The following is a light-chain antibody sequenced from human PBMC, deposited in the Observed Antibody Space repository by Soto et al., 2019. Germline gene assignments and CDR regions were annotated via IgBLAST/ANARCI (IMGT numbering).Light chain of an antibody. CDR1: QDINNY. Sequence: DIQMTQSPSSLSASVGDRVTITCQASQDINNYVNWYQQKPGKAPKLLIFDASTLKTGVPSRFSGSGSGTHFSYTISSLQPEDIATYYCQQSNELVSFGQGTRLEIK. CDR3: QQSNELVS. J-gene: IGKJ5*01. CDR2: DAS. V-gene: IGKV1-33*01.